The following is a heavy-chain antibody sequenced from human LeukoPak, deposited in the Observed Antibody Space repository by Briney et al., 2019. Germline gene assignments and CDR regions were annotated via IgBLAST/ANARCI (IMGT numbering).Heavy chain of an antibody. CDR3: ASDPTRGYSYGYEDY. D-gene: IGHD5-18*01. Sequence: GGSLRLSCAASGFTFSSYSMNWVRQAPGKGLEWVANIKYDGSEKYYVDSVKGRFTISRDNAKNSLYLQMNSLRAEDTAVYYCASDPTRGYSYGYEDYWGQGTLVTVSS. CDR2: IKYDGSEK. J-gene: IGHJ4*02. V-gene: IGHV3-7*01. CDR1: GFTFSSYS.